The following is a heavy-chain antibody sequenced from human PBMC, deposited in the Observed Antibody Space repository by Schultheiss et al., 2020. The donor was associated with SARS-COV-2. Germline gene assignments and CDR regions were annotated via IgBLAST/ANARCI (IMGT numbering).Heavy chain of an antibody. D-gene: IGHD5-12*01. Sequence: SETLSLTCAVYGGSFSGYYWSWIRQPPGKGLEWIGEINHSGSTNYNPSLKSRVTISVDTSKNQFSLKLSSVTAADTAVYYCARTIAADYWGQGTLVTVSS. J-gene: IGHJ4*02. V-gene: IGHV4-34*01. CDR2: INHSGST. CDR1: GGSFSGYY. CDR3: ARTIAADY.